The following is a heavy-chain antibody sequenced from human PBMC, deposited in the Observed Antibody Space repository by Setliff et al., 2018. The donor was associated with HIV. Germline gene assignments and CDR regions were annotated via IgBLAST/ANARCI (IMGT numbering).Heavy chain of an antibody. V-gene: IGHV4-4*07. J-gene: IGHJ4*02. Sequence: SETLSLTCTVSGGSISSYYWSWIRQPAGKGLEWIGRIYTSGSTNYNPSLKSRVTMSVDTSKNQFSLKLSSVTAADTAVYYCARSLIVPAALGDYFDYWGQGTLVTVSS. CDR1: GGSISSYY. CDR2: IYTSGST. D-gene: IGHD2-2*01. CDR3: ARSLIVPAALGDYFDY.